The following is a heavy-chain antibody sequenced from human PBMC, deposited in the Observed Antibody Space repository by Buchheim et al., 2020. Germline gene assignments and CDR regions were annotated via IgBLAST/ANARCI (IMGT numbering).Heavy chain of an antibody. CDR2: IFYGGST. Sequence: QLQMLESGPGLVKPSETLSLTCTISGASVDTSIYYWGWIRQSPGKGLEWIGSIFYGGSTQYNPSLKSRVTISVDMFRNEFSLELTSVTAADTAAYFCAKSISWYFGDWGQG. V-gene: IGHV4-39*01. D-gene: IGHD3-3*02. CDR1: GASVDTSIYY. J-gene: IGHJ4*02. CDR3: AKSISWYFGD.